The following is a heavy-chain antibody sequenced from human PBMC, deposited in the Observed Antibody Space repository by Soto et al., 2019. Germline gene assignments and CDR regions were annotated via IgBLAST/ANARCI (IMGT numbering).Heavy chain of an antibody. J-gene: IGHJ4*02. D-gene: IGHD3-16*02. CDR3: AKDPGMITFGGVIVKGEFDY. CDR2: IRGSGGST. Sequence: EVQLLESGGGLVQPGGSLRLSCAASGFTFSSYAMSWVRQAPGKGLEWVSAIRGSGGSTYYADSVKGRFTISRDNSKNTRYLEMNSLRAADTAVYYCAKDPGMITFGGVIVKGEFDYWGQGPLVTVSS. CDR1: GFTFSSYA. V-gene: IGHV3-23*01.